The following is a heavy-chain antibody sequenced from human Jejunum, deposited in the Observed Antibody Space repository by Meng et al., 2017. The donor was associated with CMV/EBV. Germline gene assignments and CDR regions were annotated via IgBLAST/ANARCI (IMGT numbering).Heavy chain of an antibody. V-gene: IGHV3-53*01. J-gene: IGHJ2*01. CDR1: GFTVSRTY. CDR2: LYSDGDT. D-gene: IGHD2-2*01. Sequence: LVESGXGLIQPGGSLSLSXSASGFTVSRTYMSWVRQAPGKGLEWVSVLYSDGDTYYADAVKGRFTVSRDNSKNTLYLQMNSLRAEDTAVYYCASIYGMPRAWYFDLWGRGTLVTVSS. CDR3: ASIYGMPRAWYFDL.